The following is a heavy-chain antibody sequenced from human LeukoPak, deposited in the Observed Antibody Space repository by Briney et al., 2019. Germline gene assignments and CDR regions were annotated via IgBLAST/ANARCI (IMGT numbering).Heavy chain of an antibody. CDR1: GFTFSSYG. Sequence: PGGSLRLSCAASGFTFSSYGMHWVRQAPGKGLEWVSFIRFDGTNKYYADSVKGRFTISRDSSKNTLYLQMNSLRAEDTAVYYCAKDEGDGLRYFDWLTDWGQGTLVTVSS. J-gene: IGHJ4*02. CDR3: AKDEGDGLRYFDWLTD. V-gene: IGHV3-30*02. CDR2: IRFDGTNK. D-gene: IGHD3-9*01.